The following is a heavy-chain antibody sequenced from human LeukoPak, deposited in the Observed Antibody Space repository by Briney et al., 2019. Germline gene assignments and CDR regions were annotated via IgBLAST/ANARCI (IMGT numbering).Heavy chain of an antibody. D-gene: IGHD6-13*01. V-gene: IGHV4-34*01. CDR2: INHSGST. CDR1: GGSFSGYY. Sequence: SETLSLTCAVYGGSFSGYYWSWIRQPPGKGLEWIGKINHSGSTNYNPSLKSRVTISVDTSKNQFSLNLSSVTAADTAIYYCARDGAALTAAGTFYFDYWGQGTLVTVSS. CDR3: ARDGAALTAAGTFYFDY. J-gene: IGHJ4*02.